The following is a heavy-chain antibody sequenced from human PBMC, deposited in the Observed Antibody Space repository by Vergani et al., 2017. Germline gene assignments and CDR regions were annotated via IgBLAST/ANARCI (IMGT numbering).Heavy chain of an antibody. J-gene: IGHJ6*03. CDR2: ISGSGGST. CDR3: AKGHDSEVPAATLYDYYYYMDV. CDR1: GFTFSSYA. V-gene: IGHV3-23*01. Sequence: EVQLLESGGGLVQPGGSLRLSCAASGFTFSSYAMSWVRQAPGKGLEWVSAISGSGGSTYYADSVKGRFTISRDNSKNTLYLQMNSLRAEDTAVYYCAKGHDSEVPAATLYDYYYYMDVWGKGTTVTVSS. D-gene: IGHD2-2*01.